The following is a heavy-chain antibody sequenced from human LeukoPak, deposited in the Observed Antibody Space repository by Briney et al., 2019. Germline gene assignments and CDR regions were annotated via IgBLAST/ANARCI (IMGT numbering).Heavy chain of an antibody. V-gene: IGHV4-59*08. CDR3: ARRDSSGRLSAFDI. J-gene: IGHJ3*02. D-gene: IGHD6-19*01. CDR1: GGSISSYY. Sequence: SETLSLTCTVSGGSISSYYWSWIRQPPGKGLEGMGYIYYSGSTNYNPSLKSRVTISVDTSKNQFSLKLSSVTAADTAVYYCARRDSSGRLSAFDIWGQGTMVTVSS. CDR2: IYYSGST.